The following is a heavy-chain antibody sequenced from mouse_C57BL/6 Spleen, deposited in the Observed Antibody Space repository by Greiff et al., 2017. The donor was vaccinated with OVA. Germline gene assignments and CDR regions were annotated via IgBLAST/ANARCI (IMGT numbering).Heavy chain of an antibody. J-gene: IGHJ3*01. CDR3: ASEGYGFAY. CDR2: INPNNGGT. Sequence: VQLQQSGPELVKPGASVTMSCKASGYTFTDYNMHWVKQSHGKSLEWIGYINPNNGGTSYNQKFKGKATLTVNKSASTAYIELRSLTSEDSAVYYCASEGYGFAYWGQGTLVTVSA. V-gene: IGHV1-22*01. D-gene: IGHD2-3*01. CDR1: GYTFTDYN.